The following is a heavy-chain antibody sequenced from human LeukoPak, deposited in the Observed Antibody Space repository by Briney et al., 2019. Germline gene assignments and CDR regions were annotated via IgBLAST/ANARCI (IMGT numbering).Heavy chain of an antibody. CDR1: GFTFSSYS. CDR3: ARDYYDFWSGGGNAFDI. CDR2: ISSSSSYI. J-gene: IGHJ3*02. V-gene: IGHV3-21*01. Sequence: PGGSLRLSCAASGFTFSSYSMNWVRQAPGKGLEWVSSISSSSSYIYYADSVKGRFTISRDNAKNSLYLQMNSLRAEDTAVYYCARDYYDFWSGGGNAFDIWGQGTIVTVSS. D-gene: IGHD3-3*01.